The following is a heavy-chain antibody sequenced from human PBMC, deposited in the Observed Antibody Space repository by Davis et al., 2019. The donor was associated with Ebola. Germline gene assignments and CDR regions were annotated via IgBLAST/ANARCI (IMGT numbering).Heavy chain of an antibody. CDR2: ISAYNGKT. CDR3: ATQYSNGWFDP. CDR1: GYTFTSYG. V-gene: IGHV1-18*01. Sequence: ASVKVSCKTFGYTFTSYGITWVRQAPGQGLEWMGWISAYNGKTSYAQNFQDRVTMTTDASTTTAYMELRSLTSDDTAVYYCATQYSNGWFDPWGQGTLVTVSS. J-gene: IGHJ5*02. D-gene: IGHD4-11*01.